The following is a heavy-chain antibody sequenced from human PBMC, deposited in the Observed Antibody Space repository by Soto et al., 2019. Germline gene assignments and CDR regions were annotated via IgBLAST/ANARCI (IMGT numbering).Heavy chain of an antibody. J-gene: IGHJ4*02. CDR1: GYTLTSNY. V-gene: IGHV1-46*01. D-gene: IGHD5-12*01. CDR3: ARDKGRALSGYDSFDY. CDR2: INPSGGST. Sequence: VKVAYKASGYTLTSNYSDWVRQTHAQGLEWMGIINPSGGSTSYAQKFQGRVTMTRDTSTSTVYMELSSLRSEDTAVYYRARDKGRALSGYDSFDYCGQRTPVPVSS.